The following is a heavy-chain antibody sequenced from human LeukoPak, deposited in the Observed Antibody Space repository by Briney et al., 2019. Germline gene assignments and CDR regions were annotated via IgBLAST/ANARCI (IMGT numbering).Heavy chain of an antibody. CDR3: ASPYCSSTSCVDY. CDR2: ISGSGGST. V-gene: IGHV3-23*01. J-gene: IGHJ4*02. Sequence: GGSLRLSCAASGLTFSSYAMSWVRQAPGKGLEWVSAISGSGGSTYYADSVKGRFTISRDNSKNTLYLQMNSLRAEDTAVYYCASPYCSSTSCVDYWGQGTLVTVSS. D-gene: IGHD2-2*01. CDR1: GLTFSSYA.